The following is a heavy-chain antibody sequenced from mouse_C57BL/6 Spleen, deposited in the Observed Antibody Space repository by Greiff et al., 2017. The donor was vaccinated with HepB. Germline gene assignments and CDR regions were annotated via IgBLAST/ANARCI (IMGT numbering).Heavy chain of an antibody. Sequence: VKLMESGPGLVQPSQSLSITCTVSGFSLTSYGVHWVRQSPGKGLVWLGVIWSGGSTDYNAALISRLSISKDNSKSQVFFKMNSLQADDTAIYYCARSMITTGVDYWGQGTTLTVSS. V-gene: IGHV2-2*01. CDR3: ARSMITTGVDY. CDR2: IWSGGST. J-gene: IGHJ2*01. D-gene: IGHD2-4*01. CDR1: GFSLTSYG.